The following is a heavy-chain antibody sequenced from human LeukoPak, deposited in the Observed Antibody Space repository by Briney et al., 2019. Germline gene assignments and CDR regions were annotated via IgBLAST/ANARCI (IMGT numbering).Heavy chain of an antibody. CDR1: GFTFSSHA. Sequence: GGSLRLSCAASGFTFSSHAMSWVRQAPGKGLEWVSGLIENGVTTYYADSVKGRFTISRDNYRNTTYLQMNSLRAEDTAVYYCVKDYQVGSSPAFGDSWGQGTLVTVSS. CDR2: LIENGVTT. CDR3: VKDYQVGSSPAFGDS. J-gene: IGHJ4*02. D-gene: IGHD1-26*01. V-gene: IGHV3-23*01.